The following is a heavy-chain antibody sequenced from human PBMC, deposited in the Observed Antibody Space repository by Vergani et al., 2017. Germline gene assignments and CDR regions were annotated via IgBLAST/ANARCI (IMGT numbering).Heavy chain of an antibody. CDR1: GFSFNTYG. D-gene: IGHD3-22*01. J-gene: IGHJ4*02. Sequence: VQLVETGGGVVQPGGSLRLYCATSGFSFNTYGAHWVRQAPGKGLEWVGRSRNKARSYTTEYSASVKGRFTISRDDSRNSLYLQMNSLKTEDTAVYYCARMGVYDEGDAFRIGYFDSWGPGILVTVSS. CDR2: SRNKARSYTT. CDR3: ARMGVYDEGDAFRIGYFDS. V-gene: IGHV3-72*01.